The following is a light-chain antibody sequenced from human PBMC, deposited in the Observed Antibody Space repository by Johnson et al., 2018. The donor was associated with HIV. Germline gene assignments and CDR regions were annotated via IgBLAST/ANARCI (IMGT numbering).Light chain of an antibody. CDR1: SSNIGRNY. J-gene: IGLJ1*01. CDR3: GTWDSSLSAYV. V-gene: IGLV1-51*01. Sequence: QSMLTQPPSVSAAPGQKVTISCSGSSSNIGRNYVSWYQQLPGTAPKLLIYDNNKRPSGIPDRFSGSKSGTSATLGITGLQTGDEADYYCGTWDSSLSAYVFGTGTKVTVL. CDR2: DNN.